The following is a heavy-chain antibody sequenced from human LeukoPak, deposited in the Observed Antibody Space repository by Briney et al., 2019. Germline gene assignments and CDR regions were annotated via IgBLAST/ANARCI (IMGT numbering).Heavy chain of an antibody. CDR3: ARAGPRHAFDI. CDR2: INHSGST. J-gene: IGHJ3*02. CDR1: GGSFSGYY. Sequence: PSETLSLTCAVYGGSFSGYYWSWIRQPPGKGLEWIGEINHSGSTNYNPSLKSRVTISVDTSKNQFSLKLSSVTAADTAVYYCARAGPRHAFDIWGQGTMVTVSS. V-gene: IGHV4-34*01.